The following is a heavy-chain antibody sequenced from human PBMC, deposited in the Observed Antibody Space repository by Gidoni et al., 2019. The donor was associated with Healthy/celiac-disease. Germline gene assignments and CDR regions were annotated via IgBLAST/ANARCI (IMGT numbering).Heavy chain of an antibody. Sequence: QVQLVQSGAEVKKPGASVKVSCKASGYTFTSSYMHWVRQAPGQGLEWMGIINPSGGSTSYAQKFQGIVTMTRDTSTSTVYMELSSLRSEDTAVYYCARGPYDSSGYYSTYFDYWGQGTLVTVSS. CDR2: INPSGGST. J-gene: IGHJ4*02. CDR1: GYTFTSSY. D-gene: IGHD3-22*01. V-gene: IGHV1-46*01. CDR3: ARGPYDSSGYYSTYFDY.